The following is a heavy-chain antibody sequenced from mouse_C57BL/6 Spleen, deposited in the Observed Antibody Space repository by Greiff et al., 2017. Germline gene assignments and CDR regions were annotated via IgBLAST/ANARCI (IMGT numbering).Heavy chain of an antibody. J-gene: IGHJ3*01. CDR3: ARDDYDGWFAY. CDR2: ISSGSSTI. CDR1: GFTFSDYG. D-gene: IGHD2-4*01. Sequence: EVKVVESGGGLVKPGGSLKLSCAASGFTFSDYGMHWVRQAPEKGLEWVAYISSGSSTIYYADTVKGRFTISRDNAKNTLFMQMTSLRSEDTAMYYWARDDYDGWFAYWGQGTLVTVSA. V-gene: IGHV5-17*01.